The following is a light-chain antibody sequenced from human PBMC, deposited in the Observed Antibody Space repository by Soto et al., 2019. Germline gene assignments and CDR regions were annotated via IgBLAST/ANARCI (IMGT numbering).Light chain of an antibody. J-gene: IGKJ4*01. CDR1: QSISTY. V-gene: IGKV1-39*01. Sequence: DIEMTQSPSSLSASVGDRVTITCRASQSISTYLNWYQQKGGKAPKLLIHGASGLQSGVPLRFSGSGSGTDFTLTISSLQTEDFATYYCQQGYSTLLSFGGGTTVDLK. CDR3: QQGYSTLLS. CDR2: GAS.